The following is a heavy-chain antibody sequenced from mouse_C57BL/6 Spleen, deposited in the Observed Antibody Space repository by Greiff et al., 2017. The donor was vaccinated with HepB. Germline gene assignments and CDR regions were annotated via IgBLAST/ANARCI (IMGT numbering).Heavy chain of an antibody. J-gene: IGHJ3*01. CDR2: IDPETGGT. CDR3: TNAQATPFAY. Sequence: VQLQQSGAELVRPGASVTLSCKASGYTFTDYEMHWVKQTPVHGLEWIGAIDPETGGTAYNQKFKGKAILTADKSSSTAYMELRSLTSEDSAVYYCTNAQATPFAYWGQGTLVTVSA. CDR1: GYTFTDYE. D-gene: IGHD3-2*02. V-gene: IGHV1-15*01.